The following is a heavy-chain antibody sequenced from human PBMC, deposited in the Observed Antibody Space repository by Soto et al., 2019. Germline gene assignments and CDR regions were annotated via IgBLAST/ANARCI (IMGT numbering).Heavy chain of an antibody. D-gene: IGHD3-10*01. CDR1: GITFSSYA. J-gene: IGHJ4*02. Sequence: LRLSCAASGITFSSYAMSWVRQAPGKGLEWVSAISGSGGSTYYADSVKGRLPISRDDSKTTLYLKMNSLRAEDTAVYYCAKLTSEWVRGALYYFDYWGQGTLVTVSS. CDR3: AKLTSEWVRGALYYFDY. V-gene: IGHV3-23*01. CDR2: ISGSGGST.